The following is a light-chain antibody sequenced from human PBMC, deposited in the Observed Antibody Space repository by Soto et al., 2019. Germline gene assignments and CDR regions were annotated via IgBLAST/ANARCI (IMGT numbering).Light chain of an antibody. CDR1: QSLSNR. CDR3: QYYSAVWA. CDR2: DAS. V-gene: IGKV1-5*01. Sequence: DIQMTQSPSTLSESVGDRVTITCRASQSLSNRLAWYQQKPGKAPKVLIYDASSLESGVPSRFSGSGSGTDFILTISSLQPDDFATYYCQYYSAVWAFGQGTKVEIK. J-gene: IGKJ1*01.